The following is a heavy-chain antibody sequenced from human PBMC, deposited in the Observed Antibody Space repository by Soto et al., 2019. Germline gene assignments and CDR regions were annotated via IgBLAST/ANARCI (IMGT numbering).Heavy chain of an antibody. Sequence: QLQLQESGPGLVKPSETLSLTCTVSGGSINNDNYYWGWIRQPPGKGLEWIGIIFYNGFNYYSPSLKSRVTISVDTSKNQFSLKLTSVTAADTAVYYCARQDDFWSGSGWFDPWGQGTLVTVSS. V-gene: IGHV4-39*01. J-gene: IGHJ5*02. CDR3: ARQDDFWSGSGWFDP. CDR1: GGSINNDNYY. D-gene: IGHD3-3*01. CDR2: IFYNGFN.